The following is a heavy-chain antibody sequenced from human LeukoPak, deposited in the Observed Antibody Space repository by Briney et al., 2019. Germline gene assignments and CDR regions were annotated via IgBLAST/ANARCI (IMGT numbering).Heavy chain of an antibody. CDR3: ARSAAWIQLWYYFDY. CDR1: GGPISSYY. CDR2: IYTSGST. D-gene: IGHD5-18*01. V-gene: IGHV4-4*07. J-gene: IGHJ4*02. Sequence: SETLSLTCTVSGGPISSYYWSWIRQPAGKGLEWIGRIYTSGSTNYNPSLKSRVTMSVDTSKNQFSLKLSSVTAADTAVYYCARSAAWIQLWYYFDYWGQGTLVTVSS.